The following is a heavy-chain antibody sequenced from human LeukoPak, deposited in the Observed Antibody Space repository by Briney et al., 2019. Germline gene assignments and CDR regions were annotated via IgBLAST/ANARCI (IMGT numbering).Heavy chain of an antibody. J-gene: IGHJ4*02. CDR2: IRYDGSNK. Sequence: GGSLRLSCAASGFTFSSYGMHWVRQAPGKGLEWVAFIRYDGSNKYYADSVKGRFTISRDNSKNTLYLQMNSLRAEDTAVYYCAKESDYYDSSRYSFDYWGQGTLVTVSS. CDR3: AKESDYYDSSRYSFDY. CDR1: GFTFSSYG. D-gene: IGHD3-22*01. V-gene: IGHV3-30*02.